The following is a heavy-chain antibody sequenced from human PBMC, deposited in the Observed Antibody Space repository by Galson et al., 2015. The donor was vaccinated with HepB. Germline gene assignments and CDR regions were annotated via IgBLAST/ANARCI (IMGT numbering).Heavy chain of an antibody. D-gene: IGHD6-19*01. Sequence: SLRLSCAASGFTFSSYGMHWVRQAPGKGLEWVAVIWYDGSNKYYADSVKGRFATSRDNSKNTLYLQMNSLRAEDTAVYYCARSPYSSGWIENDAFDIWGQGTMVTVSS. CDR1: GFTFSSYG. J-gene: IGHJ3*02. CDR3: ARSPYSSGWIENDAFDI. CDR2: IWYDGSNK. V-gene: IGHV3-33*08.